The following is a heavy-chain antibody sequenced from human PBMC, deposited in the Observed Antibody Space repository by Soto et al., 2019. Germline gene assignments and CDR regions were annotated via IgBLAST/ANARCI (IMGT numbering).Heavy chain of an antibody. D-gene: IGHD3-10*01. CDR1: GYLFTSNG. Sequence: QVQLVQSGAEVKKPGASVKVSCKASGYLFTSNGISWVRQAPGKGLEWLGWINVHNGNSNYAQKFQGRVTMTTDTYTRTAYMEVRTLKSADTAIYYCARVELMIRGRHDYWGQGTLVTVSS. J-gene: IGHJ4*02. CDR3: ARVELMIRGRHDY. V-gene: IGHV1-18*04. CDR2: INVHNGNS.